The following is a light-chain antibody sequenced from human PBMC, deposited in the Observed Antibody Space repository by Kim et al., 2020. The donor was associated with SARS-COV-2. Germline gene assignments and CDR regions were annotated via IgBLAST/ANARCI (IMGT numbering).Light chain of an antibody. V-gene: IGLV3-21*04. Sequence: PGKTARISCRGNRIGSKSVHWYQQKSGQAPVLVIYYDSDRPSGIPERFSGSNSGNTATLTISRVEAGDEADYYCQVWDSSSDHRVVFGGGTQLTVL. CDR2: YDS. CDR1: RIGSKS. CDR3: QVWDSSSDHRVV. J-gene: IGLJ2*01.